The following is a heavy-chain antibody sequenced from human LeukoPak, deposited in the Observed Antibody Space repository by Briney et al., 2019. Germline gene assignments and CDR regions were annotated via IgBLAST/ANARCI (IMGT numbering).Heavy chain of an antibody. CDR3: VRDLGDWLSDY. Sequence: SETLSLTCTVSGGTISSYYWSWIRQAPGKGLEWIGYIYYSGSTNYNPSLKSRVTISVDTSKNQFSLKLSSVTAADTAVYYCVRDLGDWLSDYWGQGTLVTVSS. D-gene: IGHD2-21*02. J-gene: IGHJ4*02. V-gene: IGHV4-59*12. CDR1: GGTISSYY. CDR2: IYYSGST.